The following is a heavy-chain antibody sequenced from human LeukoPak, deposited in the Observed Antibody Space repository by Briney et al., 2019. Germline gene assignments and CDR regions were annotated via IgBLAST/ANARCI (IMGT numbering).Heavy chain of an antibody. J-gene: IGHJ5*02. D-gene: IGHD6-13*01. CDR1: GFDFNTFW. CDR2: INSDGNII. V-gene: IGHV3-74*01. CDR3: ATYLTLDST. Sequence: PGGSLSLSCATSGFDFNTFWMHWVRQAPGKGLVWVARINSDGNIISYADSVKGRFTISRDNAKNTLYLQMSSLRAEDTAVYSCATYLTLDSTWGQGTLVSVSS.